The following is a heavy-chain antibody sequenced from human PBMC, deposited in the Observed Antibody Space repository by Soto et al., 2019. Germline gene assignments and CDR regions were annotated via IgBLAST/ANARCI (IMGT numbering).Heavy chain of an antibody. D-gene: IGHD4-17*01. J-gene: IGHJ4*02. Sequence: SETLSLTCTVSGGSISSGGYYWSWIRQHPGKGLEWIGYIYYSGSTYYNPSLKSRVTISVDTSKNQFSLKLSSVTAADTAVYYCARETPGDYGDYYFDYWGQGTLVTVSS. CDR3: ARETPGDYGDYYFDY. CDR2: IYYSGST. V-gene: IGHV4-31*03. CDR1: GGSISSGGYY.